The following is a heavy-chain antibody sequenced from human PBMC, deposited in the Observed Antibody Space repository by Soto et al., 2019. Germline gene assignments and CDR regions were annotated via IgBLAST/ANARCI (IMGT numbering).Heavy chain of an antibody. J-gene: IGHJ3*02. D-gene: IGHD6-13*01. CDR2: INRDGSKK. CDR3: ARDVSPGSRSWYLDAFDI. CDR1: GFTLSAYW. V-gene: IGHV3-7*03. Sequence: EVQLEESGGDLVQPGGSLRLSCAASGFTLSAYWMTWVRQAPGNGLEWVANINRDGSKKSYLDSVRGRFTISRATVGNSLSLQMDSQRADDTALSYCARDVSPGSRSWYLDAFDIWGQGTMVTGSS.